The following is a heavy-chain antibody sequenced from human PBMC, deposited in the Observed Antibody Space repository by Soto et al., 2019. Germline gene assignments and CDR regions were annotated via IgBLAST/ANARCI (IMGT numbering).Heavy chain of an antibody. CDR1: GDSVCIGSYF. V-gene: IGHV4-61*01. J-gene: IGHJ4*03. CDR2: IYYSGST. D-gene: IGHD7-27*01. CDR3: ARGYYLTGEWLQYAFDY. Sequence: SDTLSLTCTVSGDSVCIGSYFGRGIRQPPGRGLEWVGYIYYSGSTNYNRSLKSQVTISVDTSKNQFSLKLSSWTAADTAVYDCARGYYLTGEWLQYAFDYWGQGTLVTVSS.